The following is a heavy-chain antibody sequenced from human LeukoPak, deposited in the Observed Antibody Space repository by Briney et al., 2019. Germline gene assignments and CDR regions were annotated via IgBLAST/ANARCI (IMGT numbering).Heavy chain of an antibody. V-gene: IGHV4-39*07. CDR3: ARDLWFGEYGYFDY. CDR1: GGSISSSSYY. D-gene: IGHD3-10*01. Sequence: SETLSLTCTVSGGSISSSSYYWGWIRQPPGKGLEWIGSIYYSGSTYYNPSLKSRVTMSVDTSKNQFSLKLSSVTAADTAVYYCARDLWFGEYGYFDYWGQGTLVTVSS. CDR2: IYYSGST. J-gene: IGHJ4*02.